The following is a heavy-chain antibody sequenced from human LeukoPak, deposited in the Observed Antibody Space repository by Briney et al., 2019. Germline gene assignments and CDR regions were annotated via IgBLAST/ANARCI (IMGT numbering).Heavy chain of an antibody. Sequence: PGGSLRLSCAASGFTFSNAWMSWVRQAPGKGLEWIGEINHSGSTNYNPSLKSRVTISVDTSKNQFSLKLSSVTAADTAVYYCARGLVSKIVVVPAAIDYWGQGTLVTVSS. CDR1: GFTFSNAW. J-gene: IGHJ4*02. V-gene: IGHV4-34*01. CDR2: INHSGST. D-gene: IGHD2-2*02. CDR3: ARGLVSKIVVVPAAIDY.